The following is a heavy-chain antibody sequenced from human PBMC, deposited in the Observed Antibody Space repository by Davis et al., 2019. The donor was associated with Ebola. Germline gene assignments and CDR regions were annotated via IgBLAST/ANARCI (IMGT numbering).Heavy chain of an antibody. CDR3: ARAQFPTTSDH. D-gene: IGHD1-1*01. J-gene: IGHJ4*02. CDR1: GYTFTNYG. CDR2: INPHSGNT. V-gene: IGHV1-18*04. Sequence: AASVKVSCKASGYTFTNYGITWVRQAPGQGLEWMGWINPHSGNTNYAQNVQGRVIMTSDTATTTAYMEVGSLRSDDTAVYYCARAQFPTTSDHWGQGTLVTVSS.